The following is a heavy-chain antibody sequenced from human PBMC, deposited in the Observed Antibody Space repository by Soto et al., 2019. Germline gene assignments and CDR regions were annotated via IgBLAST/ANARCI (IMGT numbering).Heavy chain of an antibody. CDR2: INTDGSST. J-gene: IGHJ4*02. CDR1: GFTFSSYW. D-gene: IGHD3-22*01. V-gene: IGHV3-74*01. CDR3: ARDRVGYDSSVSCYAKDN. Sequence: SGGSLRLSCAASGFTFSSYWMYWVRQAPGKGLVWVSRINTDGSSTNYADSVKGRFTISRDNAKNTLYLQMNSLRAEDTAVYYCARDRVGYDSSVSCYAKDNWGQGTLVTVSS.